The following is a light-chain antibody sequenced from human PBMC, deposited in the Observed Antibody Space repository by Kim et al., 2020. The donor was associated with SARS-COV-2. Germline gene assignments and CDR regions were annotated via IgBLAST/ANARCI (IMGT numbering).Light chain of an antibody. J-gene: IGKJ5*01. V-gene: IGKV1-27*01. CDR3: QQYDSYPPT. CDR1: QGITNS. Sequence: DIQMTQSPSSLSVSVGDRVTITCRASQGITNSLAWYQQKPGKVPQLLIYAASALQSGVPSRFSGSGSGTDFTLTINSLQPEDFATYYCQQYDSYPPTFGQGTRLEIK. CDR2: AAS.